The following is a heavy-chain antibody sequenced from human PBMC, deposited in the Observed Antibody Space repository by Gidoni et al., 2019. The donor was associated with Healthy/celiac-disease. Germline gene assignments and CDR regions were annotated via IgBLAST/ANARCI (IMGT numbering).Heavy chain of an antibody. V-gene: IGHV4-39*01. CDR2: IYYSGST. D-gene: IGHD2-8*01. Sequence: QLQLQESGPGLVKPSETLSLTCTVSGGSISSSSYYWGWIRQPPGKGLEWIGSIYYSGSTYYNPSLKSRVTISVDTSKNQFSLKLSSVTAADTAVYYCATRSYCTNGVCYDGYYFDYWGQGTLVTVSS. CDR1: GGSISSSSYY. J-gene: IGHJ4*02. CDR3: ATRSYCTNGVCYDGYYFDY.